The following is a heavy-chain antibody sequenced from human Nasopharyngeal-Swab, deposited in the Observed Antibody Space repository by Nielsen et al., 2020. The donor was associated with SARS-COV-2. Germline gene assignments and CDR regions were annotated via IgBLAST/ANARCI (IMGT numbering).Heavy chain of an antibody. D-gene: IGHD3-10*01. CDR2: ISGSGGST. Sequence: VRQSPGKGLELVSAISGSGGSTYYADSVKGRFTISRDNSKNTLYLQMNSLRAEDTAVYYCAKLSPYYYGSGSSHDAFDIWGQGTMVTVSS. J-gene: IGHJ3*02. CDR3: AKLSPYYYGSGSSHDAFDI. V-gene: IGHV3-23*01.